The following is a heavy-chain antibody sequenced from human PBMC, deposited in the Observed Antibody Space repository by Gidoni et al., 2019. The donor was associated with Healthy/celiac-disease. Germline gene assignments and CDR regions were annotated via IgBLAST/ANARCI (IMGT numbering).Heavy chain of an antibody. CDR1: GFTFSSYA. CDR3: STAEGYSSGPCLSY. Sequence: EVQLVESGGGLVQPGGSLRRSCAASGFTFSSYAMSWVRQAPGQGLAWVSAIGGSWGSTYYADSVKGRFSISRDNSKNTLYLQMNSLSAEDTAVYYCSTAEGYSSGPCLSYWGQGTLVTVSS. CDR2: IGGSWGST. D-gene: IGHD6-19*01. V-gene: IGHV3-23*04. J-gene: IGHJ4*02.